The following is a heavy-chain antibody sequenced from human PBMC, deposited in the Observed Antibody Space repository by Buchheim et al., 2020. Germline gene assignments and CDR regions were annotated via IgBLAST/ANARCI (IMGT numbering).Heavy chain of an antibody. CDR2: ISGSGGST. CDR1: GFTFSSYA. Sequence: EVQLLESGGGLVQPGGSLRLSCAASGFTFSSYAMSWVRQAPGKGLEWVSSISGSGGSTYYADSVKGRFTISRDNSKNTLYLQMNSLRAEDTAVYYCAKDGAPSGIKSSYGMDVWGQGTT. J-gene: IGHJ6*02. V-gene: IGHV3-23*01. CDR3: AKDGAPSGIKSSYGMDV. D-gene: IGHD1-14*01.